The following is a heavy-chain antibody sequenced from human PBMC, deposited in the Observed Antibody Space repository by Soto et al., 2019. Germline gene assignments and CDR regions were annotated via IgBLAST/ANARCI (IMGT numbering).Heavy chain of an antibody. D-gene: IGHD6-19*01. Sequence: QVQLVQSGAEVKKPGASVKVSCKASGYTFTSYGISWVRQAPGQGLEWMGWISAYNGNTNYAQKLQGRVTMTTDTSTSTAYMEMRSLRSDDTVVYYCARDRIVRWYSSGRGWLAVWGQGTTVTVSS. CDR3: ARDRIVRWYSSGRGWLAV. CDR1: GYTFTSYG. J-gene: IGHJ6*02. CDR2: ISAYNGNT. V-gene: IGHV1-18*01.